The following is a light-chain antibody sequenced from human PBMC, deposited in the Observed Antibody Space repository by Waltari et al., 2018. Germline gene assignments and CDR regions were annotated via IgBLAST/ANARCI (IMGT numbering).Light chain of an antibody. CDR3: QQFDNLPLT. CDR2: DAS. CDR1: QDSSNY. J-gene: IGKJ5*01. V-gene: IGKV1-33*01. Sequence: DIQMNQSPSSLSAVVGDRSTITFQASQDSSNYLNWYQNKPGKAPKVLIYDASNWETGVPSRFSGSGSGTDFTFTISSLQPEDIATYYCQQFDNLPLTFGQGTRLEI.